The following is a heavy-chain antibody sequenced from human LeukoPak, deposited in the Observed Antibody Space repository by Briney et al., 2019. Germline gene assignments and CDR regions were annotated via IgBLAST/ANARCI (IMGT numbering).Heavy chain of an antibody. CDR2: IYTSGST. D-gene: IGHD6-13*01. CDR1: GGSISSYT. Sequence: SETLSLTCTVSGGSISSYTWSWIRQPAGKGLEWIGRIYTSGSTNYNPSLRSRVTMSVDTSKNQFSLKLSSVTAADTAVYYCARDKYGYSSSWYPYYYYGMDVWGQGTTVTVSS. CDR3: ARDKYGYSSSWYPYYYYGMDV. V-gene: IGHV4-4*07. J-gene: IGHJ6*02.